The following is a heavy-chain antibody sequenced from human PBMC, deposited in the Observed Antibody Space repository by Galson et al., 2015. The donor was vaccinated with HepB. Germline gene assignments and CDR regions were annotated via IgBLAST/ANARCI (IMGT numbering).Heavy chain of an antibody. Sequence: SLRLSCAASGFTVNSHYMSWVRQAPGKGLEWVSVIYSGGSTYYADSVKGRFTISRDNSKNTLYLQMNSLRAEDTAVYYCARESKQYYQGWFDPWGQGTLVTVSS. D-gene: IGHD2-2*01. CDR1: GFTVNSHY. J-gene: IGHJ5*02. CDR2: IYSGGST. CDR3: ARESKQYYQGWFDP. V-gene: IGHV3-53*01.